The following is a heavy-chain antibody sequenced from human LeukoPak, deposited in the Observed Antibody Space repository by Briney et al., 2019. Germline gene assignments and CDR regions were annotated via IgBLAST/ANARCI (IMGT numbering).Heavy chain of an antibody. Sequence: TGGSLRLSCAASGFTFSSYSMNWVRQAPGKGLEWVSSISSSSSYIYYADSVKGRFTISRDNAKNSLYLQMNSLRAEDTAVYYCARDRSRYYDILTGYFDAFDIWGQGTMVTVSS. CDR1: GFTFSSYS. V-gene: IGHV3-21*01. J-gene: IGHJ3*02. D-gene: IGHD3-9*01. CDR3: ARDRSRYYDILTGYFDAFDI. CDR2: ISSSSSYI.